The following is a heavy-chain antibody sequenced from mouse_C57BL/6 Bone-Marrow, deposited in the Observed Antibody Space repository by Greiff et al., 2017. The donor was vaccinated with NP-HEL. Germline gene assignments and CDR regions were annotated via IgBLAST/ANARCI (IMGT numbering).Heavy chain of an antibody. J-gene: IGHJ4*01. CDR1: GYTFTDYY. CDR2: INPDNGGT. Sequence: VQLQQSGPELVKPGASVKISCKASGYTFTDYYMNWVKQRHVKSLEWIGDINPDNGGTSYNQKFKGKATLTVDKSSSTAYMELRSLTSEDSAVYSGARSGGYDECALDYWGQGTSVTVSS. CDR3: ARSGGYDECALDY. V-gene: IGHV1-26*01. D-gene: IGHD2-2*01.